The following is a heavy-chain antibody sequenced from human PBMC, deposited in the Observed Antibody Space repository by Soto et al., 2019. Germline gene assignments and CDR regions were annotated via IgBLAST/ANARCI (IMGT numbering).Heavy chain of an antibody. J-gene: IGHJ6*02. V-gene: IGHV4-61*01. D-gene: IGHD1-26*01. CDR3: ARAPWEEWDIRYYYYYYGMDV. CDR2: IYYSGST. CDR1: GGSVISGSYY. Sequence: SEALSLTCTVSGGSVISGSYYWSLIRQPPGKGLEWIGYIYYSGSTNYNPSLKSRVTISVDTSKNQFSLKLSSVTAADTAVYYCARAPWEEWDIRYYYYYYGMDVWGQGTTVTVSS.